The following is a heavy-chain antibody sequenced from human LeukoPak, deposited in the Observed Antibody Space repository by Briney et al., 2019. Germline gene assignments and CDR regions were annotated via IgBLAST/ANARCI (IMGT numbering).Heavy chain of an antibody. CDR2: INPNSGGT. CDR1: GYTFTVYY. D-gene: IGHD4-17*01. V-gene: IGHV1-2*02. CDR3: ARANVDYGDYGDAFDI. J-gene: IGHJ3*02. Sequence: ASVTVSFTSSGYTFTVYYMHWVRQAPGQGLEWMGWINPNSGGTNYAQKFQGRVTMTRDTSISTAYMELSRLRSDDTAVYYCARANVDYGDYGDAFDIWGQGTMVTVSS.